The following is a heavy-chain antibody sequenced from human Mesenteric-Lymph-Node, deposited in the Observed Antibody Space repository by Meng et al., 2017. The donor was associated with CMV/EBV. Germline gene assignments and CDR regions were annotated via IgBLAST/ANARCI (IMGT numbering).Heavy chain of an antibody. CDR1: GFTFVTYA. Sequence: GGSLRLSCAASGFTFVTYAMSWVRQAPGKGLEWVSSMTSGASTYYAGSVKGRFTISRDNSKNTLYLQMNSLRAEDTAVYYCAKDLRHDYGGSDWGQGTLVTVSS. CDR3: AKDLRHDYGGSD. D-gene: IGHD4-23*01. CDR2: MTSGAST. J-gene: IGHJ4*02. V-gene: IGHV3-23*01.